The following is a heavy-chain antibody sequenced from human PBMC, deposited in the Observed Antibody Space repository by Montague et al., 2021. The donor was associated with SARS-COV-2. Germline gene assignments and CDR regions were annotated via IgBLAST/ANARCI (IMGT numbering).Heavy chain of an antibody. CDR2: IYTSGST. Sequence: TLSLTCTVSGGSISSGSYYWSWIRQPAGKGLEWIGRIYTSGSTNYNLSLKSRVTISVDTSKNQFSLKLSSVTAADTAVYYCAREARGRCSGGSCSLDNWFDPWGQGTLVTVSS. J-gene: IGHJ5*02. CDR3: AREARGRCSGGSCSLDNWFDP. D-gene: IGHD2-15*01. V-gene: IGHV4-61*02. CDR1: GGSISSGSYY.